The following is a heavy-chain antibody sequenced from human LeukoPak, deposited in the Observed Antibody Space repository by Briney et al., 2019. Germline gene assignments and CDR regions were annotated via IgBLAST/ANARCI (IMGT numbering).Heavy chain of an antibody. CDR2: IYYSGST. CDR1: GGSLSSYY. J-gene: IGHJ2*01. V-gene: IGHV4-59*08. D-gene: IGHD2-21*01. CDR3: SRFTLDVVSSNWYFDL. Sequence: SETLSLTCTVSGGSLSSYYWTWLRQPPGKGLEWIGHIYYSGSTIYNPSLQSRVTISVDTSKNQFSLRLTSVTAADTAVYYCSRFTLDVVSSNWYFDLWGRGTLVTVSS.